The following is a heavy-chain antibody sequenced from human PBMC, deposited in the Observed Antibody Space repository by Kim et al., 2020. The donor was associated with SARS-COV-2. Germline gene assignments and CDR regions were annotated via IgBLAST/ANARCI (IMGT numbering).Heavy chain of an antibody. CDR2: IYYSGST. J-gene: IGHJ3*02. D-gene: IGHD3-16*01. V-gene: IGHV4-39*07. CDR3: ARGSYDSKGDHQNDAFDI. CDR1: GGSISSSSYY. Sequence: SETLSLTCTVSGGSISSSSYYWGWIRQPPGKGLEWIGSIYYSGSTYYNPSLKSRVTISVDTSKNQFSLKLSSVTAADTAVYYCARGSYDSKGDHQNDAFDIWGQGTMVTVSS.